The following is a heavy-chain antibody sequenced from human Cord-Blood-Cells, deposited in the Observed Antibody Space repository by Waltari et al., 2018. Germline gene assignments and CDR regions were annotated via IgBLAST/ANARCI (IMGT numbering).Heavy chain of an antibody. CDR1: GGTFSSYA. D-gene: IGHD1-1*01. CDR3: ARPNSGGFDC. CDR2: IITIRGIA. Sequence: QVQLVQSGAEVKKPGSSVKVSCKASGGTFSSYAISWVRQAPGQGLEWMGGIITIRGIANYAQKCQGRVTITADESTSTAYMELSSLRSEDTAVYYCARPNSGGFDCWGQGTRVTVSS. J-gene: IGHJ4*02. V-gene: IGHV1-69*04.